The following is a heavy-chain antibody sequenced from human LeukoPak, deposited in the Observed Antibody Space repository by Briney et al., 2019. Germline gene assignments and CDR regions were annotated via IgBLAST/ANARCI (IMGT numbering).Heavy chain of an antibody. Sequence: ASVKVSCKASGYTFTSYYMHWVRQAPGQGLEWMGIINPSGGSTSYAQKFQGRVTMTRDTSTSTVYMELSSLRAEDTAVYYCARDLYGDIGFDYWGQGTLVTVSS. V-gene: IGHV1-46*01. CDR2: INPSGGST. CDR1: GYTFTSYY. J-gene: IGHJ4*02. CDR3: ARDLYGDIGFDY. D-gene: IGHD4-17*01.